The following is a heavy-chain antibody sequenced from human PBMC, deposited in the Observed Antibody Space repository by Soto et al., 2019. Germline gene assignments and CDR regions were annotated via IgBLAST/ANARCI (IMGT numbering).Heavy chain of an antibody. Sequence: GGSLRLSCAASGFIFSTYGMHWVRQAPGKGLEWVAVIWYDGSNKYYADSVKGRFTISRDNSKNTLFLQMNSLRAEDTAVYYCARAVGPFDYWGQGTLVTVSS. J-gene: IGHJ4*02. CDR1: GFIFSTYG. V-gene: IGHV3-33*01. CDR3: ARAVGPFDY. CDR2: IWYDGSNK.